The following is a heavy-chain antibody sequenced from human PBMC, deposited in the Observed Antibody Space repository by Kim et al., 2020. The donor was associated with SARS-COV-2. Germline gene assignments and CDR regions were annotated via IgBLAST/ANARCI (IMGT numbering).Heavy chain of an antibody. CDR3: ARGGGSYLYYFDY. J-gene: IGHJ4*02. D-gene: IGHD1-26*01. V-gene: IGHV3-30*01. Sequence: YADSGKGRFTISRDNSKNTLYLQMNSLRAEDTAVYYWARGGGSYLYYFDYWGQGTLVTVSS.